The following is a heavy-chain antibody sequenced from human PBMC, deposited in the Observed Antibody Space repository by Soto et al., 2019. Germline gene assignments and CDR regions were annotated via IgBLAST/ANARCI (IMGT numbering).Heavy chain of an antibody. D-gene: IGHD3-3*01. CDR1: GFIFNSYS. CDR2: ISGSGNYI. V-gene: IGHV3-21*01. CDR3: AREHINTVGLIIIGDGLDI. Sequence: EVQLVESGGGLVKPGGSLRLSCAASGFIFNSYSMHWVRQAPGKGLEWVSSISGSGNYIYYADSVKGRFTISRDNAKKSLYLQMDGLRAEDTALYYCAREHINTVGLIIIGDGLDIWGQGTMVTVSS. J-gene: IGHJ3*02.